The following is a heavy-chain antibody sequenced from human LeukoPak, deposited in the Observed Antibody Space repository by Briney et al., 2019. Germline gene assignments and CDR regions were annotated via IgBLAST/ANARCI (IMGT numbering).Heavy chain of an antibody. Sequence: ASVKVSCKASGYTFTSYYMHWVRQAPGQGLEWMGIINPSGGSTSYAQKSQGRVTMTRDMSTSTVYMELSSLRSEDTAVYYCARDSDDFWSGYSPVHYYYYMDVWGKGTTVTVSS. CDR3: ARDSDDFWSGYSPVHYYYYMDV. CDR1: GYTFTSYY. D-gene: IGHD3-3*01. J-gene: IGHJ6*03. CDR2: INPSGGST. V-gene: IGHV1-46*01.